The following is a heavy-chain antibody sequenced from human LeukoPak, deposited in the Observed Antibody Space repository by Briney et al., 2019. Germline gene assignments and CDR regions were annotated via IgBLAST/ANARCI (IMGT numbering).Heavy chain of an antibody. J-gene: IGHJ5*02. V-gene: IGHV1-18*01. CDR3: ARDPYGDYSGGWFDP. Sequence: ASVKVSCKASGYTFTSYGISWVRQAPGQGLEWMGWISAYNGNTNYAQKLQGRVTMTTDTSTSTAYMELRSLRSEDTAVYYCARDPYGDYSGGWFDPWGQGTLVTVSS. CDR2: ISAYNGNT. CDR1: GYTFTSYG. D-gene: IGHD4-17*01.